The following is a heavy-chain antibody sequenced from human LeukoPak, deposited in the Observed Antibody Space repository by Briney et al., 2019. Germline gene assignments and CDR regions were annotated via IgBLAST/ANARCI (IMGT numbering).Heavy chain of an antibody. V-gene: IGHV4-59*01. CDR3: ARGDSSSWYKVDYFDY. Sequence: SETLSLTCTVSGGSISSYYWSWIRQPPGKGLEWIGYIYYSGSTDYNPSLKSRVTISVDTSKNQFSLKLSSVTAADTAVYYCARGDSSSWYKVDYFDYWGQGTLVTVSS. D-gene: IGHD6-13*01. J-gene: IGHJ4*02. CDR1: GGSISSYY. CDR2: IYYSGST.